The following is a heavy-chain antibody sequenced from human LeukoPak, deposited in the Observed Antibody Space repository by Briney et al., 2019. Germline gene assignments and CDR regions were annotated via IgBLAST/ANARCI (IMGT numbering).Heavy chain of an antibody. D-gene: IGHD6-19*01. CDR1: GGSISSYY. Sequence: RPSETLSLTCTVSGGSISSYYWSWIRQPPGKGLEWIGYIYYSGSTNYNPSLKSRVTISVDTSKNQFSLKLSSVTAADTAVYYCARVQYVAGWYYENHWGQGTLVTVSS. CDR3: ARVQYVAGWYYENH. V-gene: IGHV4-59*01. CDR2: IYYSGST. J-gene: IGHJ5*02.